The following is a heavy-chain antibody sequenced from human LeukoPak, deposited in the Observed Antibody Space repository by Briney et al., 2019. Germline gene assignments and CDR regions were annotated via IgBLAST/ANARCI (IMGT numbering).Heavy chain of an antibody. CDR3: ARDSKWFINDYYYGMDV. CDR1: GGTFSNYA. V-gene: IGHV1-69*05. J-gene: IGHJ6*02. D-gene: IGHD3-22*01. Sequence: GASVKVSCKASGGTFSNYAIRWVRQAPGQGLEWMGGIIPIFGTANYAQKLQGRVTMTTDTSTSTAYMELRSLRPDDTAVYYCARDSKWFINDYYYGMDVWGQGTTVTVPS. CDR2: IIPIFGTA.